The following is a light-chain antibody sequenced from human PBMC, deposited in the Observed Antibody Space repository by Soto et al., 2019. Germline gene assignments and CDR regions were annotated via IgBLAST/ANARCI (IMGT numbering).Light chain of an antibody. J-gene: IGKJ5*01. CDR1: QSFRGL. CDR2: DAY. CDR3: QYRHERPIT. Sequence: EVVLTQSPVALSLSPGERATLSCRASQSFRGLLAWYQQKPGQAPRLLIYDAYNRATGIPPRFSGGGSGTDFTLTISSLEPEDSAVYYCQYRHERPITFSQG. V-gene: IGKV3-11*01.